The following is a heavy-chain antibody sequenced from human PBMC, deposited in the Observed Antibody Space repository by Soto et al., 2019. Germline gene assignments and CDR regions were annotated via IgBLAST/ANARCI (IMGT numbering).Heavy chain of an antibody. D-gene: IGHD2-2*01. Sequence: PGESLKISCQTSGYKFTEYWIGWVRQMPGKGLEWMGIVYPRDSDTTYSPSFEGQVTISADKSLSTAYLQWSSLEASDTAMYYCARPTYCSSTHCSPFDYWGQGTLVTVSS. J-gene: IGHJ4*02. CDR2: VYPRDSDT. CDR1: GYKFTEYW. CDR3: ARPTYCSSTHCSPFDY. V-gene: IGHV5-51*01.